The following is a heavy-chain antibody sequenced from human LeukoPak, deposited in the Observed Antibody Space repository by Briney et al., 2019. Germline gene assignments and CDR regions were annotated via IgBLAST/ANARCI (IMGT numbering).Heavy chain of an antibody. CDR2: ISYDGSNK. CDR3: ARAEYSGSPKDY. CDR1: GFTFSSYA. V-gene: IGHV3-30*04. J-gene: IGHJ4*02. Sequence: ERSLRLSCAASGFTFSSYAMHWVRQAPGKGREWVAVISYDGSNKYYADSVKGRFTISRDNSKNTLYLQMNSLRAEDTAVYYCARAEYSGSPKDYWGQGTLVTVSS. D-gene: IGHD1-26*01.